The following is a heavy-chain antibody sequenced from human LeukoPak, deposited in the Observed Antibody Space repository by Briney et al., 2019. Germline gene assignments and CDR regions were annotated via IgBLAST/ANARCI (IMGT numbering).Heavy chain of an antibody. CDR3: ARGAPTDYDISIRFDP. Sequence: SETLSLTCTVSGGSISSYYWSWIRQPAGKGLEWIGRIYTSGSTNYNPSLKSRVTMSVDTSKNQFSLRLSSVTAADTAVYYCARGAPTDYDISIRFDPWGQGTLVTVSS. CDR2: IYTSGST. V-gene: IGHV4-4*07. D-gene: IGHD3-9*01. CDR1: GGSISSYY. J-gene: IGHJ5*02.